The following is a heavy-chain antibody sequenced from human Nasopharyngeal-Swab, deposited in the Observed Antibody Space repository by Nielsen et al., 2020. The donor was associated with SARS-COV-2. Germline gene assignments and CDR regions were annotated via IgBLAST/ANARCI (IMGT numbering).Heavy chain of an antibody. D-gene: IGHD6-19*01. CDR2: INPSGGST. V-gene: IGHV1-46*01. CDR1: GYPFTSYY. Sequence: VSVKVSCKASGYPFTSYYMHWVRQAPGQGLEWMGTINPSGGSTTYAQKFQGRATMTRDTSTSTVYMEVSSLRSEDTAVYYCAKEIAVVGPGELWGQGTLVTVSS. J-gene: IGHJ4*02. CDR3: AKEIAVVGPGEL.